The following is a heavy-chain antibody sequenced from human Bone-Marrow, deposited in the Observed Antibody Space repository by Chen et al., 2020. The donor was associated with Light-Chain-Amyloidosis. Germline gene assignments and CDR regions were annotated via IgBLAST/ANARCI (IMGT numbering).Heavy chain of an antibody. Sequence: QVQLQESGPGLVKPSQTLSLTCTVSGGSINNDNYFWSWIRQSPGKGLGWIGYIHYTGSAHYNPSLRSRVSMSVDTSKEQFFLELNSVTAADTAVYYCARDVIRLIQGLTNDAFDIWGHGTMVTVSS. CDR3: ARDVIRLIQGLTNDAFDI. J-gene: IGHJ3*02. CDR1: GGSINNDNYF. CDR2: IHYTGSA. D-gene: IGHD3-10*01. V-gene: IGHV4-30-4*01.